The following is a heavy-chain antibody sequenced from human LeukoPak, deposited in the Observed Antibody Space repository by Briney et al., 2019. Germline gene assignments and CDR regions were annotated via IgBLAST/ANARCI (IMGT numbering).Heavy chain of an antibody. J-gene: IGHJ4*02. CDR1: GFTFSDHY. CDR3: ARDPGIAAAGTVGYFDF. Sequence: GGSLRLSCAASGFTFSDHYVDWVRQPPGKGLEWVANIKQDGSRIHYVDSVKGRFTISRDNAKNSLYLQMNSLRAEDTAVYYCARDPGIAAAGTVGYFDFWGQGTLVTVSS. CDR2: IKQDGSRI. D-gene: IGHD6-13*01. V-gene: IGHV3-7*01.